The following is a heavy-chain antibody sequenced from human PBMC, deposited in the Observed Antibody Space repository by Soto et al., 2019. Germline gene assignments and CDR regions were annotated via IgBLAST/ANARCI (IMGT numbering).Heavy chain of an antibody. D-gene: IGHD1-1*01. Sequence: GGSLRLSCAASGFPFRSYAMGWVRQAPGKGLEWISVISGSGEITLYTDSVKGRFTISRDFSNNTLSLQMNSLRADDTAIYYCGKARYLLEDQPLYIESWGQGTLVTVSS. CDR1: GFPFRSYA. V-gene: IGHV3-23*01. J-gene: IGHJ4*02. CDR3: GKARYLLEDQPLYIES. CDR2: ISGSGEIT.